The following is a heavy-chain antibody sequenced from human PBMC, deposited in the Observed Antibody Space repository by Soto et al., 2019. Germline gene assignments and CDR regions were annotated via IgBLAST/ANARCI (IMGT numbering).Heavy chain of an antibody. CDR2: MSSSGATI. D-gene: IGHD6-13*01. V-gene: IGHV3-11*01. J-gene: IGHJ6*02. Sequence: LRLSCAGSGFTFRDYYMRWVRLAPGQGLEWVSYMSSSGATIYYADSVKGRFTISRDNAKNSLYLQMNSLRADDTAVYYCARNTVSAAGADYYGLDVWGQGTTVTVSS. CDR3: ARNTVSAAGADYYGLDV. CDR1: GFTFRDYY.